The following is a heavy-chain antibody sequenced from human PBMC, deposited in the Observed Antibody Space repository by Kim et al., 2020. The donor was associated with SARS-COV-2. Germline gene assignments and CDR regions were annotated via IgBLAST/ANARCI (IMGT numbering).Heavy chain of an antibody. J-gene: IGHJ4*02. CDR1: GYSFTNHA. D-gene: IGHD1-26*01. CDR3: ARTPVGTCDY. V-gene: IGHV1-3*01. CDR2: ISPVNGDT. Sequence: ASVKVSCQPSGYSFTNHAIHWVRQGPGQRLEWMGWISPVNGDTVYSQKFQGRVTITRDTSASTVYMDLSSLTSEDTAVYYCARTPVGTCDYWGQGTLVTVSS.